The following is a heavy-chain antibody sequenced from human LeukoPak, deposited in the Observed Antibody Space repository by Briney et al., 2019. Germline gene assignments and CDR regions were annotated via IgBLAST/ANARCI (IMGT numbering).Heavy chain of an antibody. Sequence: GESLKISCKGSGYSFPIYWIGWVRQMPGKGLEWMGIIYPGDSNTRYSPSFQDQVTISADKSISTAYLQWSSLKASDTAMYYCARVQNYYDSSGYHLYAFDIWGQGTMVTVSS. D-gene: IGHD3-22*01. CDR3: ARVQNYYDSSGYHLYAFDI. J-gene: IGHJ3*02. CDR2: IYPGDSNT. CDR1: GYSFPIYW. V-gene: IGHV5-51*01.